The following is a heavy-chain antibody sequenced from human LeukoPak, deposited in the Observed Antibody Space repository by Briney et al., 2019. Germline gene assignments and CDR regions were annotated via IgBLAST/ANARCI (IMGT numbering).Heavy chain of an antibody. CDR2: ISGSGSST. V-gene: IGHV3-23*01. D-gene: IGHD3-3*01. J-gene: IGHJ4*02. CDR3: AKEVRGFWSGIDY. CDR1: GFTFSSYA. Sequence: GGSLRLSCAASGFTFSSYAMSWVRQAPGKGLLWVSAISGSGSSTYYADSVKGLFTISRDNSKDTLYLQMNSLRAEDTAVYYCAKEVRGFWSGIDYWGQGTLVTVSS.